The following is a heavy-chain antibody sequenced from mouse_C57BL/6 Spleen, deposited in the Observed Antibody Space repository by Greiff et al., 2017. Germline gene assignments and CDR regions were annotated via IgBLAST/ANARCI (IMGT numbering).Heavy chain of an antibody. CDR2: ILPGSGST. V-gene: IGHV1-9*01. D-gene: IGHD2-5*01. Sequence: VQLQQSGAELMKPGASVKLSCKATGYPFTGYWIEWVKQRPGHGLEWIGAILPGSGSTNYNEQFKGKATFTADTSSNSAYMQLSSLTTEDSAIYYCARYGDSNYRPFDYWGQGTTLTVSS. J-gene: IGHJ2*01. CDR3: ARYGDSNYRPFDY. CDR1: GYPFTGYW.